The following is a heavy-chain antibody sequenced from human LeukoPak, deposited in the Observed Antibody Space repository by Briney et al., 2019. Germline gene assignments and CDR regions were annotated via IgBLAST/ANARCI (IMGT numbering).Heavy chain of an antibody. CDR2: IYYSGST. D-gene: IGHD3-22*01. J-gene: IGHJ3*02. CDR1: GGSISSYY. V-gene: IGHV4-59*08. CDR3: XXXXXXXXXXXXYYYVPFDI. Sequence: SETLSLTCTVSGGSISSYYWSWIRQPPGKGLEWIGYIYYSGSTNYNPSLKSRVTISVDTSKSQFSLKLSSVTAADTAVYYCXXXXXXXXXXXXYYYVPFDIWGQGTMVTVSS.